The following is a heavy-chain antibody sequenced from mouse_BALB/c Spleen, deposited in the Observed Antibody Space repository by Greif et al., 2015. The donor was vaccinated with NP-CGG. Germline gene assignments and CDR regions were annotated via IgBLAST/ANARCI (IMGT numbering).Heavy chain of an antibody. CDR3: AVYPWFAY. Sequence: VQLQQSGAELVRPGSSVKISCKAYGYAFSSYWMNWVKQRPGQGLEWIGQIYPGDGDTNYNGKFKGKATLTADKSSSTAYMQLSSLTSEDSAVYFCAVYPWFAYWGQGTLVTVSA. CDR1: GYAFSSYW. J-gene: IGHJ3*01. CDR2: IYPGDGDT. V-gene: IGHV1-80*01.